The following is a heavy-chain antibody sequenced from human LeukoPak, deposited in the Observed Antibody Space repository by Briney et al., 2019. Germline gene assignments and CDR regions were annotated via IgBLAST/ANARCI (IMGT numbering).Heavy chain of an antibody. CDR3: ARAYTTIFGPNMDV. Sequence: GASVKVSCKASGYIFTDYGISWVRQAPGQGFEWMGWISGYNGNTNYAQKFQGRVTMTRNTSISTAYMELSSLRSEDTAVYYCARAYTTIFGPNMDVWGKGTTATVSS. D-gene: IGHD3-3*01. J-gene: IGHJ6*03. CDR2: ISGYNGNT. V-gene: IGHV1-18*01. CDR1: GYIFTDYG.